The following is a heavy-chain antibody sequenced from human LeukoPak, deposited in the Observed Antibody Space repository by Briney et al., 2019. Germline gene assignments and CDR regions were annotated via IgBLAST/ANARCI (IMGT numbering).Heavy chain of an antibody. CDR1: GFTFSSSV. CDR2: ISNRGTNT. V-gene: IGHV3-23*01. J-gene: IGHJ4*02. CDR3: AKEGYGTSSEGRGYFDY. Sequence: PGGSLRLSCAASGFTFSSSVMSWVRQSPGKGLGWLATISNRGTNTYSADSVKGRFTISRDNSKNTLDLQMNSLRAEDTALYYCAKEGYGTSSEGRGYFDYWGQGTLVTVSS. D-gene: IGHD6-6*01.